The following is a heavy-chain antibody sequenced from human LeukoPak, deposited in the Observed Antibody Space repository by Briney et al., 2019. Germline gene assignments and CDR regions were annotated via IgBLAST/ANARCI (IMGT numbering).Heavy chain of an antibody. CDR2: ISGSGGST. Sequence: GGTLRLSCAASGFTFSSYGMSWVRQAPGKGLEWASAISGSGGSTYYADSVKGRFTISRDNSKNTLYLQMNSLRAEDTAVYYCATAVATPFDYWGQGTLVTVSS. V-gene: IGHV3-23*01. CDR3: ATAVATPFDY. J-gene: IGHJ4*02. CDR1: GFTFSSYG. D-gene: IGHD5-12*01.